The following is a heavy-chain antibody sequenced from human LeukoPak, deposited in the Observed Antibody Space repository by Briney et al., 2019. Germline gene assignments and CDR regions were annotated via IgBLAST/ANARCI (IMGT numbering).Heavy chain of an antibody. CDR1: GFTFSSYA. V-gene: IGHV3-23*01. Sequence: PGGSLRLSCAASGFTFSSYAMSWVRQAPGKGLEWVSTISGSGGSTYYADSVKGRFTISRDNAKNSLYLQMNSLRAEDTAVYYCARDEPPPYSSSSPPDYWGQGTLVTVSS. D-gene: IGHD6-6*01. CDR3: ARDEPPPYSSSSPPDY. CDR2: ISGSGGST. J-gene: IGHJ4*02.